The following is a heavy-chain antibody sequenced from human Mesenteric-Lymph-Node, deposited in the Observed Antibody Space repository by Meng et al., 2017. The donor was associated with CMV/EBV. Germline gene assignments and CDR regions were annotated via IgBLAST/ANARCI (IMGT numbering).Heavy chain of an antibody. CDR1: GFTFRDYS. D-gene: IGHD1-1*01. J-gene: IGHJ4*02. CDR3: VRDRNWNVDY. V-gene: IGHV3-21*01. CDR2: LDPNSYYI. Sequence: LSCTASGFTFRDYSMNWVRQAPGKGLEWVSILDPNSYYIHYADSVKGRFTVSRDNAKNSLYLQMNNLRAEDTAVYYCVRDRNWNVDYWGQGNLVTVSS.